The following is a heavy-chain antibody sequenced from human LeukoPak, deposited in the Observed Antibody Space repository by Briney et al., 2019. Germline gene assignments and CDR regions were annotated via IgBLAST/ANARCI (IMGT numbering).Heavy chain of an antibody. D-gene: IGHD4-17*01. J-gene: IGHJ4*02. CDR2: ISYDGSNK. CDR1: GFTLSTYT. Sequence: GSLRLSCVSYGFTLSTYTMHWVRQAPGKGLEWVAFISYDGSNKYYADSVKGRFTISRDNSKNTLYLQMNSLRAEDTALYYCARRDGLTSYCDYWGQGTLVTVSS. CDR3: ARRDGLTSYCDY. V-gene: IGHV3-30-3*01.